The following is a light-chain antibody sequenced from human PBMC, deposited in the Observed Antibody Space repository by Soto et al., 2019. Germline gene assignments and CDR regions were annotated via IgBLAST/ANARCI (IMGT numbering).Light chain of an antibody. CDR2: AAF. CDR1: LSSSSY. CDR3: QQSYSTPPIT. J-gene: IGKJ5*01. Sequence: INMTLSPGYLSTSVGNGVQNKFKESLSSSSYLNWYQQNPGKAPKLLIDAAFRLQSVVPSCFSGSGAGTDFPLTISMLQADVFATYYRQQSYSTPPITFGQGTRLEI. V-gene: IGKV1-39*01.